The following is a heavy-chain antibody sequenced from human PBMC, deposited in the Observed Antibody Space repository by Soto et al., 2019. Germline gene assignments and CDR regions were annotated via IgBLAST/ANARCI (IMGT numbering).Heavy chain of an antibody. D-gene: IGHD3-22*01. V-gene: IGHV1-8*01. Sequence: QLLVVPAGAEEKTPGASVKVCCKSGGYTFTSYDINWVRQASGQKLEWMGWMNPNSGDTGYAQKFQGRVTMTRNTSISTAYMDLTSLRSEDTAVYYCARGPSRLIMIAEPDEGSLWLDPWGQGTLVSVSS. J-gene: IGHJ5*02. CDR2: MNPNSGDT. CDR3: ARGPSRLIMIAEPDEGSLWLDP. CDR1: GYTFTSYD.